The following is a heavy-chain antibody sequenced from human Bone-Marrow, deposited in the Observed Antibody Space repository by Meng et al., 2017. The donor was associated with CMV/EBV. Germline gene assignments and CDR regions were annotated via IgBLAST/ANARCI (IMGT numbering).Heavy chain of an antibody. J-gene: IGHJ4*02. Sequence: GESLKISCAASGFTFSSYSMNWVRQAPGKGLEWVSYISSSSSTIYYADSVKGRFTISRDNAKNSLYLQMNSLRAEDTAVYYCARLRDWGYFDYWGQGTRVTVSS. V-gene: IGHV3-48*04. CDR3: ARLRDWGYFDY. CDR1: GFTFSSYS. CDR2: ISSSSSTI. D-gene: IGHD3-16*01.